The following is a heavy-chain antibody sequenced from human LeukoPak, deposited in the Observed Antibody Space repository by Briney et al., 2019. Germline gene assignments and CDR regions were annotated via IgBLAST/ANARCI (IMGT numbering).Heavy chain of an antibody. V-gene: IGHV1-8*01. CDR3: TRGATQGLINWFDP. CDR1: GYIFTSND. J-gene: IGHJ5*02. Sequence: AASVKVSCKASGYIFTSNDINWVRQAAGQGLEWMGWMNSDTGYTGYALKFHDRITLTRNTSISTAYVELSSLTSEDTAVYYCTRGATQGLINWFDPWGQGTLVTVSS. D-gene: IGHD2-21*01. CDR2: MNSDTGYT.